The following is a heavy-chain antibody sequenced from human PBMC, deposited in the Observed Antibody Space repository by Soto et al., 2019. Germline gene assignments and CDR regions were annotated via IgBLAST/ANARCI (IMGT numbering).Heavy chain of an antibody. CDR1: GFTFSSYA. Sequence: EVQLLESGGGLVQPGGSLRLSCAASGFTFSSYAMSWVRQAPGKGLEWVSSIGGSGVSTYYADSVKGRFTISRDNSKNMMLELHMNSLRAEDTALYYCAKDAVGSARYYFDYWGQGTLVTVS. J-gene: IGHJ4*02. CDR2: IGGSGVST. CDR3: AKDAVGSARYYFDY. V-gene: IGHV3-23*01. D-gene: IGHD3-10*01.